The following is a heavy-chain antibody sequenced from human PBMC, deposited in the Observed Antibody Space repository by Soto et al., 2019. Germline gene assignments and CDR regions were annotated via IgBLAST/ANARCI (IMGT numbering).Heavy chain of an antibody. CDR2: INHSGST. J-gene: IGHJ5*02. Sequence: PAETLSLSCAVYGGSFSGYYWSWIRQPPGKGLEWIGEINHSGSTNYNPSLKSRVTISVDTSKNQFSLKLSSVTAADTAVYYRARGLRAYYDFWSGYYNWFDPWGQGTLVTVSS. V-gene: IGHV4-34*01. CDR3: ARGLRAYYDFWSGYYNWFDP. CDR1: GGSFSGYY. D-gene: IGHD3-3*01.